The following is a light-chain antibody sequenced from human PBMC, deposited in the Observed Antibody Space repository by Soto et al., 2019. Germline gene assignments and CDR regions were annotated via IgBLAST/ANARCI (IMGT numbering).Light chain of an antibody. J-gene: IGKJ4*01. V-gene: IGKV1-5*03. CDR3: QQYDSYPLT. CDR1: QSISSW. Sequence: DIQMTQSPSTLSASVGDRVTITCRASQSISSWLAWYQHKPGKAPNLLIYKASTLESGVPSRFNGSGSGTEFTLTVSSLQPDDFATYYCQQYDSYPLTFGGGTKVDIK. CDR2: KAS.